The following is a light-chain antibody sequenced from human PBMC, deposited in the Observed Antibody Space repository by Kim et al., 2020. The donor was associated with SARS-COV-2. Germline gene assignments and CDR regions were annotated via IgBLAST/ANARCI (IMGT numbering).Light chain of an antibody. CDR2: GKD. CDR1: SLSSYY. CDR3: SSRDSSGNHVI. V-gene: IGLV3-19*01. J-gene: IGLJ2*01. Sequence: ALGQTVRITCQGASLSSYYASWYQQKPGQAPVLVMYGKDNRPSGIPDRFSASDSGTTASLTITGAQAEDEADYYCSSRDSSGNHVIFGGGTRLTVL.